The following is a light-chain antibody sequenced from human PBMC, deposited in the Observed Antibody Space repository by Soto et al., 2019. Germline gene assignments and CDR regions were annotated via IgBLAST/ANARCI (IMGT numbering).Light chain of an antibody. CDR2: GDT. CDR3: QSYDSSLGVV. CDR1: SSNIEAPYD. J-gene: IGLJ3*02. Sequence: QSVLPQPTSVSGATGQRVAISCTGSSSNIEAPYDVHWYQQLPGAAPKLLIYGDTNRPSGVPDRFSGSKSATSASLVISGLQAEDEADYYCQSYDSSLGVVFGGGTKLTVL. V-gene: IGLV1-40*01.